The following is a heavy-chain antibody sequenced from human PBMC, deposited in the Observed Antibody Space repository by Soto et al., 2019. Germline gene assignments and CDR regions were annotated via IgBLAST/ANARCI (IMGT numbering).Heavy chain of an antibody. CDR3: TRASSLDFDF. CDR1: GFTFGDYA. Sequence: GSLSLSCTTSGFTFGDYALSWVRQAPGKGLEWVGFIRRNAYGGTTDYAASVKGRFTISRDDSKSIAYLQMNSLRTEDTALYYCTRASSLDFDFWGQGTLVTVYS. CDR2: IRRNAYGGTT. V-gene: IGHV3-49*04. J-gene: IGHJ4*02. D-gene: IGHD3-16*01.